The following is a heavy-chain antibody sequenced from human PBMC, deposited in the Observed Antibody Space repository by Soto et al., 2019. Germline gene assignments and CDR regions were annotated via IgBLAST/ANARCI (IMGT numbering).Heavy chain of an antibody. Sequence: SETLSLTCAVSGGSISSANWWTWVRQPPGGGLEWIGEISHSGITNYKASLKSRVTMSVDKTKNDVSLKLTSVTAADTAVYYCARVLRGWFDPWGQGTPVTVSS. V-gene: IGHV4-4*02. CDR1: GGSISSANW. J-gene: IGHJ5*02. CDR2: ISHSGIT. CDR3: ARVLRGWFDP.